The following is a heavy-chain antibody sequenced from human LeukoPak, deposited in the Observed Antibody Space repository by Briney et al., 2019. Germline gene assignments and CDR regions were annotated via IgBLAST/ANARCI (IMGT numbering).Heavy chain of an antibody. V-gene: IGHV1-69*05. D-gene: IGHD3-16*01. Sequence: SVKVSCKASGGTFSSYAISWVRQASGQGLEWMGRIIPIFGTANYAQKFQGRVTITTDESTSTAYMELSSLRSEDTAVYYCARGTYVWGSHEYFQHWGQGTLVTVSS. CDR3: ARGTYVWGSHEYFQH. CDR1: GGTFSSYA. CDR2: IIPIFGTA. J-gene: IGHJ1*01.